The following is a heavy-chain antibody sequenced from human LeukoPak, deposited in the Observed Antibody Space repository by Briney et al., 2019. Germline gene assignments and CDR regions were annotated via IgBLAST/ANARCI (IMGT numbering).Heavy chain of an antibody. Sequence: GGSLRLSCAASGFTFTNYAMNWVRQAPGKGLEWVSTIISSGDKTYYPDSVKGRSTISRDDFKNTLSLQLNSLRDGDTAVYYCARSRTTSSFWWYYGFDVWGKGPRSSSPQ. CDR3: ARSRTTSSFWWYYGFDV. D-gene: IGHD2-15*01. CDR2: IISSGDKT. V-gene: IGHV3-23*01. CDR1: GFTFTNYA. J-gene: IGHJ6*01.